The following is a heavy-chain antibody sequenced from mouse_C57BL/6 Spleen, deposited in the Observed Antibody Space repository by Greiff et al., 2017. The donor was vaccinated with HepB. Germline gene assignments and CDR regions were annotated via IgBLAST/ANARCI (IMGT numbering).Heavy chain of an antibody. D-gene: IGHD2-1*01. V-gene: IGHV1-64*01. CDR1: GYTFTSYW. CDR2: IHPNSGST. Sequence: QVQLKESGAELVKPGASVKLSCKASGYTFTSYWMHWVKQRPGQGLEWIGMIHPNSGSTNYNEKFKSKATLTVDKSSSTAYMQLSSLTSEDSAVYYCARYGNYFDYWGQGTTLTVSS. J-gene: IGHJ2*01. CDR3: ARYGNYFDY.